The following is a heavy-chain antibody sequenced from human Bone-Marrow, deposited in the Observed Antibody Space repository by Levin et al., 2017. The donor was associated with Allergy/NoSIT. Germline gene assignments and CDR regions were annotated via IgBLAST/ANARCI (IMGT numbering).Heavy chain of an antibody. J-gene: IGHJ6*02. Sequence: LSLTCAASGFTFSSYTMNWVRQAPGKGLEWVSSISRSSSYIYYTDSVKGRFTISRDNAKNSLYLQMNSLTVEDTAVYYCAGEYCGGDCYSLAGGMDVWGQGTTVTVSS. CDR3: AGEYCGGDCYSLAGGMDV. V-gene: IGHV3-21*01. CDR1: GFTFSSYT. CDR2: ISRSSSYI. D-gene: IGHD2-21*02.